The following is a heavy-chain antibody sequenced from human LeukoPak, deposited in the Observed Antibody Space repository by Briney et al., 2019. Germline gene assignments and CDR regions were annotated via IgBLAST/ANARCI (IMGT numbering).Heavy chain of an antibody. CDR2: INHSGST. CDR3: ARGSTSGH. CDR1: GGSSSGSY. Sequence: SETLSLTCAVYGGSSSGSYWSWFRHPQGKGLEWIGEINHSGSTNYNPSLKSRVTISVDTSKNQFSLKLSSVTAADTAVYYCARGSTSGHWGQGTLVTVSS. V-gene: IGHV4-34*01. D-gene: IGHD3-10*01. J-gene: IGHJ4*02.